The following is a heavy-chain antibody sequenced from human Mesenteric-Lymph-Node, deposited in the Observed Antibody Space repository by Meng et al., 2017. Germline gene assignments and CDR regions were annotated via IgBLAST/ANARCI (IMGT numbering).Heavy chain of an antibody. CDR2: IKTYGGTT. Sequence: GESLKISCTASGFTFGDYGMSWVRQPPGKGLEWVGSIKTYGGTTEYPASVKGRFTISRDDSKIIAYLQMNSLKTEDTAVYYCTREGSGYDYDYWGQGTLVTVSS. V-gene: IGHV3-49*04. J-gene: IGHJ4*02. D-gene: IGHD5-12*01. CDR1: GFTFGDYG. CDR3: TREGSGYDYDY.